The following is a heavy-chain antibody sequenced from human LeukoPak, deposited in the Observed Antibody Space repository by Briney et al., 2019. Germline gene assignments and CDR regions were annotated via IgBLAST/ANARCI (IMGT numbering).Heavy chain of an antibody. CDR2: IIPILGIA. D-gene: IGHD3-10*01. CDR3: ARVLWFGELLAPGYFDY. CDR1: GGTFSSYA. V-gene: IGHV1-69*04. J-gene: IGHJ4*02. Sequence: SVKVSCEASGGTFSSYAISWVRQAPGQGLEWMGRIIPILGIANYAQKFQGRVTITADKSASTAYMELSSLRSEDTAVYYCARVLWFGELLAPGYFDYWGQGTLVTVSS.